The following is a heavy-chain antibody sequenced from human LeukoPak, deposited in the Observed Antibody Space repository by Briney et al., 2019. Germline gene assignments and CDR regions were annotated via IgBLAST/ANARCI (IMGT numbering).Heavy chain of an antibody. V-gene: IGHV3-21*01. J-gene: IGHJ4*02. CDR2: ISSSSSYI. CDR3: ARDVNGTTVTTRLRN. Sequence: GGSLRLSCAASAFTFSSYSMNWVRQAPGKGLEWVSSISSSSSYIYYADSVKGRFTISRDNAKNSLYLQMNSLRAEDTAVYYCARDVNGTTVTTRLRNWGQGALVTVSS. CDR1: AFTFSSYS. D-gene: IGHD4-17*01.